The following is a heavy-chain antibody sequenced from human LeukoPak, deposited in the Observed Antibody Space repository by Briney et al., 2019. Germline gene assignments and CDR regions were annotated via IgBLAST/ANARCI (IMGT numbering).Heavy chain of an antibody. D-gene: IGHD1-26*01. V-gene: IGHV3-74*01. CDR3: AKESQLSYRGTFYIDY. CDR2: INPDGSTT. CDR1: GFTLSTYW. Sequence: GGSLRLSCAASGFTLSTYWMHWVRQAPGKGLVWVSRINPDGSTTTYADSVEGRLTISRDNAKNTLYLQMSSLRAEDTAVYYCAKESQLSYRGTFYIDYWGQGTLVTVSS. J-gene: IGHJ4*02.